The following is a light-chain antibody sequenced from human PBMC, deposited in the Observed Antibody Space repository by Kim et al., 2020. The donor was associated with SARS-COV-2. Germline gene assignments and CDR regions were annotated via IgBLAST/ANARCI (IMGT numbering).Light chain of an antibody. CDR2: QAS. J-gene: IGKJ2*01. CDR1: QIINTY. Sequence: DIQMTQSPSTLSASVGDRVTITCRASQIINTYLAWYQQKPGKAPNLLIYQASSLQIGVPSRFRGSGSGAEFTLTISSLQPDDFATYYCQNYIRFPYTFGQGTKLEI. V-gene: IGKV1-5*03. CDR3: QNYIRFPYT.